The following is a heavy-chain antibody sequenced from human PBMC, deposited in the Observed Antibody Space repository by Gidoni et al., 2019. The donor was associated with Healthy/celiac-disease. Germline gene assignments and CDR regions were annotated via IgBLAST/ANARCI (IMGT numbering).Heavy chain of an antibody. CDR2: IYYSGST. V-gene: IGHV4-59*01. CDR3: ASLSSEVN. CDR1: GGSISSYY. D-gene: IGHD3-10*01. J-gene: IGHJ4*02. Sequence: QVQLQESGPGLVKPSETLSLPCPVSGGSISSYYWSWIRQPPGKGLEWIGYIYYSGSTNYNPSLKSRVTISVDTSKNQFSLKLSSVTAADTAVYYCASLSSEVNWGQGTLVTVSS.